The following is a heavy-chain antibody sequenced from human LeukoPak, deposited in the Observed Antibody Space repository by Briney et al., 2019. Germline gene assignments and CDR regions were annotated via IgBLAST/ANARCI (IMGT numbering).Heavy chain of an antibody. CDR2: IYPGDSDT. CDR1: GYNFTTYW. Sequence: GESLKISCKNSGYNFTTYWIGWVRQMPGKGLECMGIIYPGDSDTRYSPSFQGQVTISADRSISTAYLQWSSLKASDTAMYYCARHETGPYFDYWGQGTLVTVSS. J-gene: IGHJ4*02. D-gene: IGHD1-1*01. V-gene: IGHV5-51*01. CDR3: ARHETGPYFDY.